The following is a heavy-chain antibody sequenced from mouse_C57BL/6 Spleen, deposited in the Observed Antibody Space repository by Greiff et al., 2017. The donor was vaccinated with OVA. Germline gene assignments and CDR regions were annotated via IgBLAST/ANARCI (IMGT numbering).Heavy chain of an antibody. Sequence: EVKLMESGPGLVKPSQSLSLTCSVTGYSITSGYYWNWIRQFPGNKLEWMGYISYDGSNNYNPSLKNRISITRDTSKNQFFLKLNSVTTEDTATYYCARDRVEGNYAYWGQGTLVTVSA. CDR3: ARDRVEGNYAY. CDR1: GYSITSGYY. J-gene: IGHJ3*01. D-gene: IGHD2-1*01. CDR2: ISYDGSN. V-gene: IGHV3-6*01.